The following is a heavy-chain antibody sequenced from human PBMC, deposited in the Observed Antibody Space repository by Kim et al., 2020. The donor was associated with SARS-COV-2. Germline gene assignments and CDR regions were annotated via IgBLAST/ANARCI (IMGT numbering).Heavy chain of an antibody. J-gene: IGHJ6*02. CDR3: ARHQRREATTRYYYYYGMDV. D-gene: IGHD1-1*01. CDR2: IYYSVST. CDR1: GGSISSYY. Sequence: SETLSLTCTVSGGSISSYYWSWIRQPPGKGLEWIGYIYYSVSTNYNPSLKRRVNISVDTPKNQFSLKLSSVTAADTAVYYCARHQRREATTRYYYYYGMDVWGQGTPVTVSS. V-gene: IGHV4-59*08.